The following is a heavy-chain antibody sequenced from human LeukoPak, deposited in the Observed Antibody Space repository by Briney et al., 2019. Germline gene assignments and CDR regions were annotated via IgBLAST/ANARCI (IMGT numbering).Heavy chain of an antibody. CDR2: IYSSGST. Sequence: SETLSLTCTVSGGSISSFYWSWIRQPAGKGLEWIGRIYSSGSTNYNPSLKSRVTMSVDTSKNQFSLKLTSVTAADTAVYYCARDLGYSSSDYWGQGTLVTVSS. J-gene: IGHJ4*02. CDR1: GGSISSFY. V-gene: IGHV4-4*07. CDR3: ARDLGYSSSDY. D-gene: IGHD6-13*01.